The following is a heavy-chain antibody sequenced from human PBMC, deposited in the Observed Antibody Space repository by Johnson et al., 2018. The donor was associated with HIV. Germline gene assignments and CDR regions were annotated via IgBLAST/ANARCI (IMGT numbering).Heavy chain of an antibody. V-gene: IGHV3-66*01. CDR3: ARVEQRRTFDI. D-gene: IGHD6-25*01. CDR2: IYSRDTT. CDR1: GFTVISNY. J-gene: IGHJ3*02. Sequence: VQLVESGGGLVQPGGSLRLSCAVSGFTVISNYMTWVRQAPGKGLEWVSIIYSRDTTYYADSVKGRFTISRDNSKNTLYLQMNSLRAVDTAVYFCARVEQRRTFDIWGQGTMVTVSS.